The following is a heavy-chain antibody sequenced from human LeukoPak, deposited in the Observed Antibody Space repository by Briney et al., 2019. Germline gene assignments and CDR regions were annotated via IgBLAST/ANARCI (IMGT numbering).Heavy chain of an antibody. CDR3: ARQCGPNYYYYGMDV. CDR1: GGSISSYY. J-gene: IGHJ6*02. V-gene: IGHV4-59*01. Sequence: PSETLSLTCTVSGGSISSYYWSWIRQPPGKGLVWIGYIYYSGSTNYNPSLKSRVTISVDTSKNQFSLKLSSVTAADTAVYYCARQCGPNYYYYGMDVWGQGTTVTVSS. D-gene: IGHD2-21*01. CDR2: IYYSGST.